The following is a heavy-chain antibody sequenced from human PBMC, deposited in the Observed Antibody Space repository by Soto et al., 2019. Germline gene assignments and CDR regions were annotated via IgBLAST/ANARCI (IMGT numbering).Heavy chain of an antibody. Sequence: QVQLQESGPGLVKPSETLSLTCTVSGGSVSSGSYYWSWIRQPPGKGLEWIGYIYYSGSTNYNPSLKSRVTISVDTSKNQFSLKLSSVTAADTAVYYCARDAPPARGYDFWSGYYRSNGMDVWGQGTTVTVSS. D-gene: IGHD3-3*01. CDR1: GGSVSSGSYY. J-gene: IGHJ6*02. CDR2: IYYSGST. CDR3: ARDAPPARGYDFWSGYYRSNGMDV. V-gene: IGHV4-61*01.